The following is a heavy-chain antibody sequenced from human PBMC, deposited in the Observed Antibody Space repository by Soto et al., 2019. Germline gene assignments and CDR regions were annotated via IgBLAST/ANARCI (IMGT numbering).Heavy chain of an antibody. CDR1: GFTFSSYA. CDR3: AKGGGRGGNYYYYGMDV. V-gene: IGHV3-23*01. D-gene: IGHD3-16*01. J-gene: IGHJ6*02. Sequence: GGSLRLSCAASGFTFSSYAMSWVRQAPGKGLEWVSAISGSGGSTYYADSVKGRFTISRDNSKNTLYLKMNSLRAEDTAVYYCAKGGGRGGNYYYYGMDVWGQGTTVTVSS. CDR2: ISGSGGST.